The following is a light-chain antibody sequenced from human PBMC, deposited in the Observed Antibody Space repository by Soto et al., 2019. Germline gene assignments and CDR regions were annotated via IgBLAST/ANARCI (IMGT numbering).Light chain of an antibody. CDR3: QQSYSTPWT. CDR2: AAS. Sequence: DIHMTQSPSSLSASVVDRVTITCRASQSISSYLNWYQQKPGKAPKLLIYAASSLPSGVPSRFSGSGSGTDFTLTISSLQPEDFATYYCQQSYSTPWTFGQGTKVDIK. J-gene: IGKJ1*01. CDR1: QSISSY. V-gene: IGKV1-39*01.